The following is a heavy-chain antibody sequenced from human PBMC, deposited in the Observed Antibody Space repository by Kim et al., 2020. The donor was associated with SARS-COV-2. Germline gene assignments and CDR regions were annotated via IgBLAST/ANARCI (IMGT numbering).Heavy chain of an antibody. CDR3: AREGNWNYADYFDN. J-gene: IGHJ4*02. D-gene: IGHD1-7*01. CDR2: IYPSGTT. CDR1: GGSINNYY. Sequence: SETLSLTCTISGGSINNYYWSWIRQPPGKRLEWIGYIYPSGTTKYNPFLSSRVTMSIDTSKNQFSLKMNSVTAADTAVYYCAREGNWNYADYFDNWGQGTLVTVSS. V-gene: IGHV4-59*01.